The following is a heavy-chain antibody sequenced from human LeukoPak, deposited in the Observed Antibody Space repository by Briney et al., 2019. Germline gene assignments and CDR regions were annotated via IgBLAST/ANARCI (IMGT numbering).Heavy chain of an antibody. V-gene: IGHV3-53*01. CDR1: GFTFSSNY. CDR2: IYSGGST. CDR3: ASPSGSYPEGFDY. Sequence: GGSLRLSCAASGFTFSSNYMSWVRQAPGKGLEWVSVIYSGGSTYYADSVKGRFTISRDNSKNTLYLQMNSLRAEDTAVYYCASPSGSYPEGFDYWRQGTLVTVSS. J-gene: IGHJ4*02. D-gene: IGHD1-26*01.